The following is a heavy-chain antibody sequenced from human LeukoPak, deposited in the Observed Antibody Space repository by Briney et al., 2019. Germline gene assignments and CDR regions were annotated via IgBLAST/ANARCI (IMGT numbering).Heavy chain of an antibody. J-gene: IGHJ4*02. CDR3: ARDCVKCAVDY. CDR2: INWNGGST. Sequence: GGSLRLSCAASGFSFDDYGMSWVRQAPGKGLEWVSGINWNGGSTGYADSVKGRFTISRDNAKNSLYLQMNSLRAEDTAVYYCARDCVKCAVDYWGQGTLVTVSS. CDR1: GFSFDDYG. D-gene: IGHD3-16*02. V-gene: IGHV3-20*04.